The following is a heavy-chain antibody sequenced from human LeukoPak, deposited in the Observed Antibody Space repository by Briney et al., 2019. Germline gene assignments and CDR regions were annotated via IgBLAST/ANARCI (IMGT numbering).Heavy chain of an antibody. J-gene: IGHJ5*02. CDR2: ISWNSGSI. CDR3: TKDGGGYSYGLYNWFDP. Sequence: GGSLRLSCAASGFTFDDYAMHWVRQAPGKGLEWVSGISWNSGSIGYADSVKGRFTISRDNAKNSLYLQTNSLRAEDTALYYCTKDGGGYSYGLYNWFDPWGQGTLVTVSS. CDR1: GFTFDDYA. D-gene: IGHD5-18*01. V-gene: IGHV3-9*01.